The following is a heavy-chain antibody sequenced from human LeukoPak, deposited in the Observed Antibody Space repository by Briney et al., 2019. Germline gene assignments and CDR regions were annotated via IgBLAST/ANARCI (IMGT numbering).Heavy chain of an antibody. CDR1: GGSIISTAYY. D-gene: IGHD6-13*01. V-gene: IGHV4-39*07. J-gene: IGHJ6*03. CDR3: ARASGSSWYERRLHAYYYYMDV. CDR2: IDYSGST. Sequence: SETLSLTCTVSGGSIISTAYYWGWIRQPPGEGLEWIGSIDYSGSTYYNPSLKSRVTISVDTSKNQFSLNLSSVTAADTAVYSCARASGSSWYERRLHAYYYYMDVWGKGTTVTVSS.